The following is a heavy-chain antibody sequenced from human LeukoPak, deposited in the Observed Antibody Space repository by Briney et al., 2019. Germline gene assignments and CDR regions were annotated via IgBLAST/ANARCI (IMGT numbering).Heavy chain of an antibody. CDR1: GYTFTTYY. CDR3: ARAKGLFDY. J-gene: IGHJ4*02. Sequence: ASVKVSCKASGYTFTTYYMHWVRQAPGQGLEWMGMINPSGGTTSYAQKLQGRVTMTRDTSPSTVYMELSSLRSEDTAVFYCARAKGLFDYWGQGTLVTVSS. CDR2: INPSGGTT. V-gene: IGHV1-46*04.